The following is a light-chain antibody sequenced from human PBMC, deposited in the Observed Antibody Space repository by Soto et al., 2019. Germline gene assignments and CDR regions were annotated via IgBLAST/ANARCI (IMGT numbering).Light chain of an antibody. CDR1: QSVSSNY. Sequence: ELVLTQSPGTLSLSPGERATLSCRASQSVSSNYLAWYQQKPGQAPRLLIYGASSRATDIPDRFSGSGSGTDFTLTISRLEPEDFAVYYCQQYDSSWTFGQGTKVDI. J-gene: IGKJ1*01. V-gene: IGKV3-20*01. CDR3: QQYDSSWT. CDR2: GAS.